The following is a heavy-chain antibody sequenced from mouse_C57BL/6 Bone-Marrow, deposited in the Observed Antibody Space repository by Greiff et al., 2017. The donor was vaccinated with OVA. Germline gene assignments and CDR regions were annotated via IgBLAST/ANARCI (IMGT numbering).Heavy chain of an antibody. J-gene: IGHJ2*01. V-gene: IGHV10-3*01. CDR3: VRGGRLLRSFDY. CDR2: IRSKSSNYAT. D-gene: IGHD1-1*01. CDR1: GFTFNTYA. Sequence: EVQVVESGGGLVQPKGSLKLSCAASGFTFNTYAMHWVRQAPGKGLEWVARIRSKSSNYATYYADSVKDRFTISRDESQSMLYLQMNNLKTEDTAMYYCVRGGRLLRSFDYWGQGTTLTVSS.